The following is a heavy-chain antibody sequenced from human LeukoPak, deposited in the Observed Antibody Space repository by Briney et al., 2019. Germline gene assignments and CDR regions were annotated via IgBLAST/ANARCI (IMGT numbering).Heavy chain of an antibody. J-gene: IGHJ3*02. Sequence: ASVKVSCKASGYTFTSYGISWVRQAPGQGLEWMGWISAYNGNTNYAQKLQGRVTMTTDTSTSTAYMELRSLRSDHTAVYYCASPIAAAGADAFDIWGQGTMVTVSS. CDR3: ASPIAAAGADAFDI. D-gene: IGHD6-13*01. CDR2: ISAYNGNT. CDR1: GYTFTSYG. V-gene: IGHV1-18*01.